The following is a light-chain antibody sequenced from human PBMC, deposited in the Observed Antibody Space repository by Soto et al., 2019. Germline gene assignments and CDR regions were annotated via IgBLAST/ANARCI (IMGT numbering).Light chain of an antibody. CDR1: QSIGKH. CDR2: GAS. Sequence: IQMTQSPSFLSASVGDRVTITCRASQSIGKHLNWYQQKPGKAPKFLIYGASTLQSGVPSRFSGSGSGTDFTLTISSLQPEDFATYYCLQDYNYPRTFGQGTKV. J-gene: IGKJ1*01. CDR3: LQDYNYPRT. V-gene: IGKV1-6*01.